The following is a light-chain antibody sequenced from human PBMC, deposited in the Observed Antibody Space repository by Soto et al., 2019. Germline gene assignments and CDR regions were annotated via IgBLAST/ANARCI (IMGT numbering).Light chain of an antibody. V-gene: IGKV1-27*01. CDR1: QGIAPY. CDR2: ATS. Sequence: DVQMTQSPSSLSAFVGDRVTITCRASQGIAPYLAWFQQKPGKVPKLLIYATSTLQSGVPYRFSGSGSGTDLPLTINSQQPEEVGTYYCQKDNSAPLTFGGGTKVEIK. CDR3: QKDNSAPLT. J-gene: IGKJ4*01.